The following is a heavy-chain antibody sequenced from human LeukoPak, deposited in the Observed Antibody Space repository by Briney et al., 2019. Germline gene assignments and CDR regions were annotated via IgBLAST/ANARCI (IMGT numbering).Heavy chain of an antibody. CDR2: ISSSSSYI. V-gene: IGHV3-21*01. CDR3: ARDQGVPSTGYYYGMDV. Sequence: GGSLRLSCAASGFTFSSYSMNWVRQAPGKGLEWVSSISSSSSYIYYADSVKGRVTISRDNAKNSLYLQMNSLRAEDTAVYYCARDQGVPSTGYYYGMDVWGQGTTVTVSS. J-gene: IGHJ6*02. CDR1: GFTFSSYS. D-gene: IGHD3-10*01.